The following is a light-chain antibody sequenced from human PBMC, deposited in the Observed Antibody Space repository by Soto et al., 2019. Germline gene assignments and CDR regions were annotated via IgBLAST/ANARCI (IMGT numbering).Light chain of an antibody. J-gene: IGKJ1*01. V-gene: IGKV1-5*03. CDR1: QSISSW. Sequence: DIQMTQSPSTLSASVGDRVTITCRASQSISSWLAWYQQKPGKAPKLLIYKASTLESGVPSNFGGSGSGTEFTLTISSLQPEDFATYYCQQYNSYPWTFGQGTKVDNK. CDR3: QQYNSYPWT. CDR2: KAS.